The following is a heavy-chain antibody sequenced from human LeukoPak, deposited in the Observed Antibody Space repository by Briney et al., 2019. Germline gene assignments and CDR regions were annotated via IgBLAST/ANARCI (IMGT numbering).Heavy chain of an antibody. J-gene: IGHJ5*02. CDR2: ISGSGGST. CDR1: GFTFSSYA. Sequence: PGGSLRLSCAASGFTFSSYAMSWVRQAPGKGLEWVSAISGSGGSTYYADSVKGRFTISRDNSKNTLYLQMNGLRAEDTAVYYCAKIGRSSSWSKVGWFDPWGQGTLVTVSS. D-gene: IGHD6-13*01. CDR3: AKIGRSSSWSKVGWFDP. V-gene: IGHV3-23*01.